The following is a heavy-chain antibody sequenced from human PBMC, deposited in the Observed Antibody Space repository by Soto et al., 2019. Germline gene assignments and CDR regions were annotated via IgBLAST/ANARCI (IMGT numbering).Heavy chain of an antibody. Sequence: GSLRLSCAASGFTFSSYAMHWVRQAPGKGLEWVAVISYDGSNKYYADSVKGRFTISRDNSKNTLYLQMNSLRAEDTAVYYCARDGPSFYDSSGYNWFDPWGQGTLVTVSS. J-gene: IGHJ5*02. D-gene: IGHD3-22*01. V-gene: IGHV3-30-3*01. CDR1: GFTFSSYA. CDR2: ISYDGSNK. CDR3: ARDGPSFYDSSGYNWFDP.